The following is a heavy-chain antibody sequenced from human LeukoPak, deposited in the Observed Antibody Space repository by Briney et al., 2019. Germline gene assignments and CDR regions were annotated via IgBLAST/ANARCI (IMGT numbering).Heavy chain of an antibody. Sequence: ASVKVSCKASGYTFTGYYMHWVRQAPGQGLEWMGWINPNSGGTNYAQKFQGRVTMTRDTSISTAYMELSRLRSDDTAVYYCARAHGSGSRGVPLNYWGQGTLVTVSS. V-gene: IGHV1-2*02. CDR3: ARAHGSGSRGVPLNY. CDR2: INPNSGGT. D-gene: IGHD3-10*01. CDR1: GYTFTGYY. J-gene: IGHJ4*02.